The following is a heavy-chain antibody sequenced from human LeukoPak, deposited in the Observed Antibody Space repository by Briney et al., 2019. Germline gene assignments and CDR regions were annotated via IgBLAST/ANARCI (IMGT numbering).Heavy chain of an antibody. J-gene: IGHJ4*02. CDR2: ISGSGGIT. V-gene: IGHV3-23*01. CDR1: GFTFSSYA. Sequence: GGSLRHSCAASGFTFSSYAMNRVRQAPGKGLEWVSGISGSGGITYYADSVKGRFTIPRDNSKNPLYLQMNSLRAEDTAVYYCAKDRIYYGSGNYYDPPPSSFDYWGQGTLVTVSS. D-gene: IGHD3-10*01. CDR3: AKDRIYYGSGNYYDPPPSSFDY.